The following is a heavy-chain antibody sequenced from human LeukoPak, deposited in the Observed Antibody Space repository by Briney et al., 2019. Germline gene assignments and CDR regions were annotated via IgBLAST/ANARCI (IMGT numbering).Heavy chain of an antibody. J-gene: IGHJ6*02. CDR2: INPSGGST. CDR1: GYTFTSYY. V-gene: IGHV1-46*01. CDR3: ARDPPREFLEWYNPLDV. Sequence: ASVKVSCKASGYTFTSYYMHWVRQAPGQGLEWMGIINPSGGSTSYAQKFQGRVTMTRDTPTSTVYMELSSLRSEDTAVYYCARDPPREFLEWYNPLDVWGQGTTVTVSS. D-gene: IGHD3-3*01.